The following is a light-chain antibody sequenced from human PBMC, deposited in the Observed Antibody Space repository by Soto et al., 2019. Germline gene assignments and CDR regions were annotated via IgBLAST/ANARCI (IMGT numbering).Light chain of an antibody. CDR1: QSISSW. CDR2: KAS. Sequence: DIQMTQSPSTLSASVGDRVTITCRASQSISSWLAWYQQKPGQAPKLLIYKASTLQSGVPSRFSGSGSGTEFTLAISSLQPDDSATDYCQQYHDNWTFGQGTKVEIK. CDR3: QQYHDNWT. J-gene: IGKJ1*01. V-gene: IGKV1-5*03.